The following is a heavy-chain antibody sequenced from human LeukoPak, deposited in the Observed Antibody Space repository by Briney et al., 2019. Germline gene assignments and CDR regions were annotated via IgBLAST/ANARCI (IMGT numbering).Heavy chain of an antibody. CDR3: VRHASGWSTD. Sequence: PSETLSLTCDVSGDSITSCDYYWVWIRQPPGKGQQGIASIYYNGATYYNPSLRIRLTISRHTSKNQFSLKMPSVPPTDTAVYHCVRHASGWSTDWGQGTPVTVSP. V-gene: IGHV4-39*01. J-gene: IGHJ1*01. D-gene: IGHD6-19*01. CDR2: IYYNGAT. CDR1: GDSITSCDYY.